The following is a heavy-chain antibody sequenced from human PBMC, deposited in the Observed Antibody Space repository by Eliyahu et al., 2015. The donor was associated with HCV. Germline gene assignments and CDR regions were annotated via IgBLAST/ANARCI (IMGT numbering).Heavy chain of an antibody. J-gene: IGHJ3*01. Sequence: QVQLQESGPGLVKTSQTLSLTCSVSGASIRNDQYYWTWIRQDPGKGLEWIGYILYNGVTYYNPSLSGRVSISVDRSKNSFSLKLNSVTAADTAVYYCATVPPHIVLVTGGDAVDVWGPGTAVTVSS. CDR2: ILYNGVT. V-gene: IGHV4-31*03. D-gene: IGHD2-21*02. CDR1: GASIRNDQYY. CDR3: ATVPPHIVLVTGGDAVDV.